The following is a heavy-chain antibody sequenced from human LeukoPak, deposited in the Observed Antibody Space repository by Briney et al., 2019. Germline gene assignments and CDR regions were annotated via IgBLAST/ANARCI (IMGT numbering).Heavy chain of an antibody. CDR3: ARVEYYYDSSGYRKQYYFDY. CDR2: IYYSGST. Sequence: PSQTLPLTCTVSGGSISSGDYYWSWIRQPPGKGLEWIGYIYYSGSTYYNPSLKSRVTISVDTSKNQFSLKLSSVTAADTAVYYCARVEYYYDSSGYRKQYYFDYWGQGTLVTVSS. V-gene: IGHV4-30-4*08. D-gene: IGHD3-22*01. CDR1: GGSISSGDYY. J-gene: IGHJ4*02.